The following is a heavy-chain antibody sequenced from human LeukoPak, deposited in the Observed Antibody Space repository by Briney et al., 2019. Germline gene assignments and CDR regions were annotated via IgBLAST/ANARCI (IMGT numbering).Heavy chain of an antibody. V-gene: IGHV1-2*06. J-gene: IGHJ3*01. D-gene: IGHD5-12*01. Sequence: ASVKVSCKASGYTFTAYYMQWLRQVPGQGLEWMGRINPNSGDTDYAQKFQGRVIMTRDTSISTAYMEVSRLRSDDTAVYYCARVDSGHDYGPSWGQGTTVTVSS. CDR2: INPNSGDT. CDR1: GYTFTAYY. CDR3: ARVDSGHDYGPS.